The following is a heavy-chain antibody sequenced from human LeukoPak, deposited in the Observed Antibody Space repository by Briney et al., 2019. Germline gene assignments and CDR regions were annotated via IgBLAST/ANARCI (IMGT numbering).Heavy chain of an antibody. CDR1: GYTFSGSY. CDR3: ARGSSYGYGYYYYMDV. D-gene: IGHD5-18*01. CDR2: INPNSGDT. V-gene: IGHV1-2*06. Sequence: ASVKVSCKASGYTFSGSYIHWVRQAPGQGLEWLGRINPNSGDTNYAQNLHGRVTMTRDTSISTAYMELSRLRSDDTAVYYCARGSSYGYGYYYYMDVWGKGTTVTVSS. J-gene: IGHJ6*03.